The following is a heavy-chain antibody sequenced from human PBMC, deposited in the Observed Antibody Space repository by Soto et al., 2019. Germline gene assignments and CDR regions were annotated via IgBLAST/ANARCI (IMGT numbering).Heavy chain of an antibody. J-gene: IGHJ4*02. CDR3: SKAGVVSRSRVDY. V-gene: IGHV3-30*18. Sequence: GGSLRLFCAASGFTFSDYYMSWIRQAPGKGLEWVAVISYDGNNNYYADSVEGRLTISRDNSKNTLYLQMNSLRAEDTAVYYCSKAGVVSRSRVDYWGQGTLVTVSS. CDR1: GFTFSDYY. CDR2: ISYDGNNN. D-gene: IGHD6-6*01.